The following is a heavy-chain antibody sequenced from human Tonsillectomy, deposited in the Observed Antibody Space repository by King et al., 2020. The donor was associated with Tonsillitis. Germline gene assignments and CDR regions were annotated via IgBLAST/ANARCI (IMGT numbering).Heavy chain of an antibody. V-gene: IGHV4-61*02. CDR2: IYTSGST. CDR1: GGSISSGSSY. D-gene: IGHD4-11*01. CDR3: ARSTVTQRYYYYYYMDV. J-gene: IGHJ6*03. Sequence: QLPESGPGLVKPSQTLSLTCTVSGGSISSGSSYWSWIRQPAGTGLEWIGRIYTSGSTNYNPSLKSRVTMSVDTSKNQFSLKLSSVTAADTAVYYCARSTVTQRYYYYYYMDVWGKGTTVTVS.